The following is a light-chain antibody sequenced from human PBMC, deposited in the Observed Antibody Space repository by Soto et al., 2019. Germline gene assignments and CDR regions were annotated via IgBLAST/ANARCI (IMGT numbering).Light chain of an antibody. CDR1: QSVPSNY. V-gene: IGKV3-20*01. CDR2: DAD. J-gene: IGKJ3*01. CDR3: QQHHGSPFT. Sequence: EIVLTQSPGTLSLSPGERATLSCRASQSVPSNYLAWYQQKPGQAPRLLIHDADSRATGIPDRFSGSGSGTDFTLTISRLEPEDFAVYYCQQHHGSPFTFGPGTKVDIK.